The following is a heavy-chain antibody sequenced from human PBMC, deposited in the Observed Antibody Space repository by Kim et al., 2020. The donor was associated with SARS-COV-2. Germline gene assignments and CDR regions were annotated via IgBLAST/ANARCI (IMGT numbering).Heavy chain of an antibody. D-gene: IGHD3-22*01. CDR3: ARDRHYYDSSGYDY. J-gene: IGHJ4*02. V-gene: IGHV3-30*01. Sequence: AASVKGRLTISRDSSKNTLYLQMNSRRAEETAVYYCARDRHYYDSSGYDYWGQGTLVTVSS.